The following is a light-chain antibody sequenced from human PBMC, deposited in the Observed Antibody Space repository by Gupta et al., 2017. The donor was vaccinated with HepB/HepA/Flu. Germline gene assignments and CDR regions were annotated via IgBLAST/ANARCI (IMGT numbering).Light chain of an antibody. J-gene: IGLJ3*02. CDR2: GAN. V-gene: IGLV1-40*01. CDR1: SSNIGPGFD. Sequence: QSVLPQPPSVSGAPGQRVSISCSGSSSNIGPGFDVHWYQQLPGTAPKLLISGANNRPSGVPDRFSGSESDTSASLVITGLQADDEGEYYGQSYDTSLGGWVFGGGTKLTVL. CDR3: QSYDTSLGGWV.